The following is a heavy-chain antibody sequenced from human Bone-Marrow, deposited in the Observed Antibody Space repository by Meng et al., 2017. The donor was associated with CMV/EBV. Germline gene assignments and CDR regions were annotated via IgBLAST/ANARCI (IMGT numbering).Heavy chain of an antibody. CDR3: ARVGADIVVVVAATHRVGWFDP. Sequence: YGIGWVQQAPGQGLEWMGWISTYNGNTNYARKLQGRVTMTTDTSTSTAYMELRSLRSDDTAVYYCARVGADIVVVVAATHRVGWFDPWGQGTLVTVSS. D-gene: IGHD2-15*01. V-gene: IGHV1-18*01. CDR2: ISTYNGNT. J-gene: IGHJ5*02. CDR1: YG.